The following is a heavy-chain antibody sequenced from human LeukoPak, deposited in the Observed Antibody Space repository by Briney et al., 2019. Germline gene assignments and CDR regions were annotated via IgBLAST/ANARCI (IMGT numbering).Heavy chain of an antibody. CDR3: AKDRKWATLRNLVQLPYYFDF. V-gene: IGHV3-23*01. D-gene: IGHD1-26*01. CDR2: ISGGGGDT. CDR1: GFTFSDYT. J-gene: IGHJ4*02. Sequence: PGRSLRLSCAASGFTFSDYTMSWVRQAPGKGLEWVSSISGGGGDTYYADAVKGRFTISRDNSKRTVFLQMKSLRAEDTAVYYCAKDRKWATLRNLVQLPYYFDFWGQGSLVTVSS.